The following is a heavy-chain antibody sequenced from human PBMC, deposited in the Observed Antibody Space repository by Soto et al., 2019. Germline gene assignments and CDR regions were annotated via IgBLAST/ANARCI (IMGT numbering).Heavy chain of an antibody. D-gene: IGHD1-1*01. CDR3: AREGGYVDY. J-gene: IGHJ4*02. CDR2: IDESGAS. CDR1: GGPIRSSSHY. Sequence: QLQLQESGPGLVKPSETLSLTCTVSGGPIRSSSHYWGWIRQSPGTGLEWIGSIDESGASYYNTSLKSRVTISVDTSKNQFSLKLISVTGADSAIYCCAREGGYVDYWGQGTLVTVSS. V-gene: IGHV4-39*02.